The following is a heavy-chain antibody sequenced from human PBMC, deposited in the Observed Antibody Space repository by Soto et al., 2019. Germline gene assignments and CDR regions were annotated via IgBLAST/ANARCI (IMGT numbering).Heavy chain of an antibody. D-gene: IGHD3-10*01. CDR2: ISGSGGST. V-gene: IGHV3-23*01. Sequence: PGGSLRLTCAASGFTFSSYAMSWVRQAPGKGLEWVSAISGSGGSTYYADSVKGRFTISRDNSKNTLYLQMNSLRAEDTAVYYCAIVRGSGFDRPRGAPPARTNDYWGQGTLVTVSS. CDR3: AIVRGSGFDRPRGAPPARTNDY. CDR1: GFTFSSYA. J-gene: IGHJ4*02.